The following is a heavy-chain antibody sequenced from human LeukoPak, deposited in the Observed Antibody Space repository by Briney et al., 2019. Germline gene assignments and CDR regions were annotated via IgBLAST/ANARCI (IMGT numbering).Heavy chain of an antibody. D-gene: IGHD5-24*01. CDR1: GFTFSSYE. J-gene: IGHJ4*02. CDR2: ISGSASST. Sequence: PGGSLRLSCAASGFTFSSYEMNWVRQAPGKGLEWVSAISGSASSTYHADSVKGRFTISRDNSKNTLYLQMNSLRAEDTAVYYCAKVAGRWLQWYYFDYWGQGTLVTVSS. CDR3: AKVAGRWLQWYYFDY. V-gene: IGHV3-23*01.